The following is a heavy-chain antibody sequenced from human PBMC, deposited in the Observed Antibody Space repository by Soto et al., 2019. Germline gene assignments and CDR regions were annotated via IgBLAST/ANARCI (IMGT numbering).Heavy chain of an antibody. D-gene: IGHD6-19*01. CDR1: GFTFSSYD. CDR2: IGTAGDT. CDR3: ASSKRGAQWLAFDY. Sequence: EVQLVESGGGLVQPGGSLRLSCAASGFTFSSYDMHWVRQATGKGLEWVSAIGTAGDTYYPGSVKGRFTISRENAKNSLYLQMNSLRAEDTAVYYCASSKRGAQWLAFDYWGQGTLVTVSS. J-gene: IGHJ4*02. V-gene: IGHV3-13*01.